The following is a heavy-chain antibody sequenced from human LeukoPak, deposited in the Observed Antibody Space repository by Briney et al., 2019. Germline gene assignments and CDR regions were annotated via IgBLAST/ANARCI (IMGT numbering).Heavy chain of an antibody. CDR2: IYHSGST. CDR1: GGSISSGGYY. J-gene: IGHJ6*03. V-gene: IGHV4-30-2*01. Sequence: KPSETLSLTCTVSGGSISSGGYYWSWIRQPPGKGLEWIGYIYHSGSTYYNPTLKSRVTISVDRSKNQFSLKLSSVTAADTAVYYCARDGHPEQLIRDYYYMDVWGKGTTVTVSS. D-gene: IGHD6-6*01. CDR3: ARDGHPEQLIRDYYYMDV.